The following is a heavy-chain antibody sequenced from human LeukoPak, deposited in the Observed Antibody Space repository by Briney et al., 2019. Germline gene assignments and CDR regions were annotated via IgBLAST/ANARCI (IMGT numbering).Heavy chain of an antibody. J-gene: IGHJ4*02. CDR1: GFTFSSHN. CDR3: ARGSIATRPTFFEY. V-gene: IGHV3-21*01. CDR2: ISSTGTYI. D-gene: IGHD6-6*01. Sequence: PGGSLRLSCAASGFTFSSHNTNWVRQAPGKGLEWVSSISSTGTYIYYADSVKGRFTISRDNAKNSLYLQMDSLRDEDTAVYYCARGSIATRPTFFEYWGQGTLVTVSS.